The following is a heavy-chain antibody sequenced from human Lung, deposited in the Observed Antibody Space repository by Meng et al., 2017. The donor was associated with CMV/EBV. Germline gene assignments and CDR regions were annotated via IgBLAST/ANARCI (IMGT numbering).Heavy chain of an antibody. V-gene: IGHV3-21*01. CDR2: ITGNGLYI. J-gene: IGHJ4*02. Sequence: ESLKISXTASGFTFSDYSMNWVRQAPGKGLEWVSSITGNGLYIYYADAVKGRFTLSRDNAKNSLYLQINSLRAEDTTVYYCVREMLTEFYNWNSLHYFDYWGQGMLVTVSS. CDR3: VREMLTEFYNWNSLHYFDY. D-gene: IGHD1-20*01. CDR1: GFTFSDYS.